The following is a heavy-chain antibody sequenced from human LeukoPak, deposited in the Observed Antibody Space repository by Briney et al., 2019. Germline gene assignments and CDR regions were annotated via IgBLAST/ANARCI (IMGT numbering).Heavy chain of an antibody. CDR2: ISYDGSNK. V-gene: IGHV3-30-3*01. CDR1: GFTFSGYA. D-gene: IGHD1-26*01. J-gene: IGHJ4*02. Sequence: PGGSLRLSCAASGFTFSGYAMHWVRQAPGKGLEWVAVISYDGSNKYYADSVKGRFTISRDNSKNTLYLQMNSLRAEDTAVYYCARAPRDPSIVGTTYFDYWGQGTLVTVSS. CDR3: ARAPRDPSIVGTTYFDY.